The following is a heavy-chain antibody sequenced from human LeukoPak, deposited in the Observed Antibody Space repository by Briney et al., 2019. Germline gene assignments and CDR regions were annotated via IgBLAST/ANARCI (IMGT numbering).Heavy chain of an antibody. D-gene: IGHD1-26*01. Sequence: GGSLRLSCAATGFTFSSYGMHWVRQAPGKGLEWVAVIWYDGSNKYYADSVQGRCTISRDNSKNTVYLQMNSLRAEDTAVYYCARDPGGINSYWGQGTLVTVSS. CDR3: ARDPGGINSY. J-gene: IGHJ4*02. V-gene: IGHV3-33*01. CDR1: GFTFSSYG. CDR2: IWYDGSNK.